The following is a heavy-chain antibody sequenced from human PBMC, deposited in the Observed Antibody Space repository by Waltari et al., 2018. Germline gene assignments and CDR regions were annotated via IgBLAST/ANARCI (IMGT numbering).Heavy chain of an antibody. CDR2: ILPDDSDT. CDR1: GYSFISYW. D-gene: IGHD3-10*01. Sequence: EVQLVQSGPEVKKSGESLRIYCQVSGYSFISYWIAWVRPIPGKGLEYMGIILPDDSDTRYSPSFQGQVIISVDKSIGTAYLQLNTLKASDTAMYYCARPRRGRDAFDVWGPGTMVTVSS. V-gene: IGHV5-51*03. J-gene: IGHJ3*01. CDR3: ARPRRGRDAFDV.